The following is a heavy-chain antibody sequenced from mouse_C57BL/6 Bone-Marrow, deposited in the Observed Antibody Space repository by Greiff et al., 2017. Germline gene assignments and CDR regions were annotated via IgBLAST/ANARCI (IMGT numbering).Heavy chain of an antibody. J-gene: IGHJ3*01. CDR1: GFTFSDYY. V-gene: IGHV5-12*01. CDR2: ISNGGGST. Sequence: EVMLVESGGGLVQPGGSLKLSCAASGFTFSDYYMYWVRQTPEKRLEWVAYISNGGGSTYYPDTVKGRFTISRDNAKNTLYLQMSRLKSEDTAMYYCARQGDGYYEFVFAYWGQGTLVTVSA. CDR3: ARQGDGYYEFVFAY. D-gene: IGHD2-3*01.